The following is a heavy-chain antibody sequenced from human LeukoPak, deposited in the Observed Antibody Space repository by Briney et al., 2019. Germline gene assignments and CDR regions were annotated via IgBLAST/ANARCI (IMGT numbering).Heavy chain of an antibody. CDR2: ITSSSSYT. CDR3: ARASRPSTDTAIFY. V-gene: IGHV3-21*01. Sequence: KAGGSLRLSCAAPGITFSNYNMNWVRQAPGKGLEWISSITSSSSYTFYADSVKGRFTISRDNAKNSLYLQMNSLRVEDTAVYYCARASRPSTDTAIFYWGQGTLVTVSS. D-gene: IGHD5-18*01. CDR1: GITFSNYN. J-gene: IGHJ1*01.